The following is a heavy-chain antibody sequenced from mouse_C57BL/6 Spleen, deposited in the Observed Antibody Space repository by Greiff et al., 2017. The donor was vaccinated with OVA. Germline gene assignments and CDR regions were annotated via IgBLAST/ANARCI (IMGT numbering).Heavy chain of an antibody. CDR1: GYAFSSYW. Sequence: QVQLQQSGAELVKPGASVKISCKASGYAFSSYWMNWVKQRPGKGLEWIGQIYPGDGDTNYNGKFKGKATLTADKSSSTAYMQLSSLTSEDSAVYCCAREGRRRGDYCAMYYWGQGTSVTVSS. V-gene: IGHV1-80*01. CDR2: IYPGDGDT. D-gene: IGHD3-2*02. J-gene: IGHJ4*01. CDR3: AREGRRRGDYCAMYY.